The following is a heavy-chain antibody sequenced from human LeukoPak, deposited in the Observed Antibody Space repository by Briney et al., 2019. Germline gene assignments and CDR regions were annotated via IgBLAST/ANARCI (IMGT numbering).Heavy chain of an antibody. V-gene: IGHV3-23*01. D-gene: IGHD1-26*01. J-gene: IGHJ4*02. Sequence: GGSLRLSCAASGFTFINYAMIWVRQAPGKGLEWVSSVSGSGDNTYYAASVKGRFTISRDNSKNTLYLQMSSLRAEDTAVYYCATEKWELREDVYFDYWGQGTLVTVSS. CDR1: GFTFINYA. CDR2: VSGSGDNT. CDR3: ATEKWELREDVYFDY.